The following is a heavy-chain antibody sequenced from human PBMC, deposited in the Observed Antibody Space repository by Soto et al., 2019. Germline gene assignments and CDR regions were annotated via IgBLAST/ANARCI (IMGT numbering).Heavy chain of an antibody. V-gene: IGHV1-69*13. D-gene: IGHD6-13*01. CDR3: ARPFSKQQLVLPPESSYYGMDV. CDR1: GGTFSSYA. J-gene: IGHJ6*02. CDR2: IIPIFGTA. Sequence: GASVKVSCKASGGTFSSYAISWVRQAPGQGLEWMGGIIPIFGTANYAQKFQGRVTITADESTSTAYMELSSLRSEDTAVYYCARPFSKQQLVLPPESSYYGMDVLGQGNTLTVSS.